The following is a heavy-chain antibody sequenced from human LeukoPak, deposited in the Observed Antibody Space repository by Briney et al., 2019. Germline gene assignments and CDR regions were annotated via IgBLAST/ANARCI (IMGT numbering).Heavy chain of an antibody. CDR3: ARGYSSSWATDY. V-gene: IGHV3-21*01. CDR2: ISSSSSYI. CDR1: GFTFSSYS. J-gene: IGHJ4*02. Sequence: PGGSLRLSCAASGFTFSSYSMNWVRQAPGKGLEWVSSISSSSSYIYYADSVKGRFTISRDNAKNSLYLQMNSLRAEDTAVYYCARGYSSSWATDYWGQGTLLTVSS. D-gene: IGHD6-13*01.